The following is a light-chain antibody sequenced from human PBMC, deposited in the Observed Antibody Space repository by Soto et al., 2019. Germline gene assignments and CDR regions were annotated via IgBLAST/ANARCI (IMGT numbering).Light chain of an antibody. CDR2: GAF. V-gene: IGKV3-20*01. J-gene: IGKJ4*01. CDR1: QSISSTY. CDR3: QQYGDWPLT. Sequence: EIVLTQSPGTLSVSPGERATLSCRTSQSISSTYLAWYQKKPGQAPRLLLYGAFNRATGIPDRFSGSGSGTEFTLTISSLQSEDFAVYYCQQYGDWPLTFGGGAKVEIE.